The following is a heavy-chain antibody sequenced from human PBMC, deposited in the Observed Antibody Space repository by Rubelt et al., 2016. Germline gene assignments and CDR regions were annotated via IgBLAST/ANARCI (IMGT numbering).Heavy chain of an antibody. CDR3: ARFAIGGHSSGYLFDY. V-gene: IGHV1-2*02. CDR1: GYTFTGYY. CDR2: INPNSGGT. D-gene: IGHD3-22*01. J-gene: IGHJ4*02. Sequence: QVQLVQSGAEVKKPGASVKVSCKASGYTFTGYYMHWVRQAPGQGLEWMGWINPNSGGTNYAQSVQGRVTMTRDTSISTAYMERSRLRSDDTAVYYCARFAIGGHSSGYLFDYWGQGTLVTVSS.